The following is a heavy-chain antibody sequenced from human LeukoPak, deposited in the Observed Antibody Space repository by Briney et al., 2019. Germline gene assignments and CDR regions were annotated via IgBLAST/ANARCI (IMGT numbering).Heavy chain of an antibody. CDR3: ARDLGGYARFGP. CDR2: IYYSGST. J-gene: IGHJ5*02. D-gene: IGHD5-12*01. Sequence: SQTLSLTCTVSGGSISSRDYYWSWIRQPPGKGLEWIGYIYYSGSTYYNPSLKSRVTISVDTSKNQFSLKLSSVTAADTAVYYCARDLGGYARFGPWGQGTLVTVSS. CDR1: GGSISSRDYY. V-gene: IGHV4-30-4*01.